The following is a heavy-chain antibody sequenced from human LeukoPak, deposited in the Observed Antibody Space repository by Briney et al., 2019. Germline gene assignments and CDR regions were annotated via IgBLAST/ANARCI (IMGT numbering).Heavy chain of an antibody. D-gene: IGHD4-17*01. Sequence: SETLSLTCAVSGGSISSSNWWSWVRQPPGKGLEWIGEIYHSGSTNYNPSLKSRVTISVDTSKNQFSLKLSSVTAADTAVYYCARSPHDYGDYRLDYWGQGTLVTVSS. CDR3: ARSPHDYGDYRLDY. CDR1: GGSISSSNW. V-gene: IGHV4-4*02. J-gene: IGHJ4*02. CDR2: IYHSGST.